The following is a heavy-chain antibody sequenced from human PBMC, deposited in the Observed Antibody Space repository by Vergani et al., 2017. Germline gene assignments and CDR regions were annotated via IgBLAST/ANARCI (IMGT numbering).Heavy chain of an antibody. CDR1: GFTFDDYA. CDR3: AKEEPPPYYYGSGMDY. Sequence: EVQLVESGGGVVQPGGSLRLSCAASGFTFDDYAMHWVRQAPGKGLEWVSLISGDGGSTYYADSVKGRFTISRDNSKNSLYLQMNSRRTEDTALYYCAKEEPPPYYYGSGMDYWGQGTLVTVSS. V-gene: IGHV3-43*02. CDR2: ISGDGGST. J-gene: IGHJ4*02. D-gene: IGHD3-10*01.